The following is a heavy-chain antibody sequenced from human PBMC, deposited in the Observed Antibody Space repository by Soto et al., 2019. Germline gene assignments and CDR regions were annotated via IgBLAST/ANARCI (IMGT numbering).Heavy chain of an antibody. CDR1: GFTFSNYG. V-gene: IGHV3-33*01. D-gene: IGHD3-16*01. Sequence: QEQLVESGGSVVQPGRSLRLSCVASGFTFSNYGMHRVRQAPGKGLEWVADIWFDGSGQSYADSVKGRFTISRDNSKSTLYLQMMTLRDEDTAVYYCARDEVSMLYWGHALDVWGQGTTVTVSS. J-gene: IGHJ6*02. CDR2: IWFDGSGQ. CDR3: ARDEVSMLYWGHALDV.